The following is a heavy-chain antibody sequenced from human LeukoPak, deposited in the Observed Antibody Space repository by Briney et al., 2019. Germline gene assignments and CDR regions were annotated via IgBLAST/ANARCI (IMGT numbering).Heavy chain of an antibody. D-gene: IGHD6-13*01. V-gene: IGHV3-64D*06. CDR1: GFTFSSYA. CDR3: VRSSSWYIFDY. CDR2: ISSNGGST. J-gene: IGHJ4*02. Sequence: GRSLRLSCSASGFTFSSYAMHWVRQAPGKGLEYVSAISSNGGSTYYADSVKGRFTISRDNSKNTLYLQMSSLRAEDTAVYYCVRSSSWYIFDYWGQGTLVTVSS.